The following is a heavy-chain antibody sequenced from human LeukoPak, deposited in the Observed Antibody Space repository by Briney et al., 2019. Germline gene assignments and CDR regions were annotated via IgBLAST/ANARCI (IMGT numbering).Heavy chain of an antibody. CDR1: GFTFSSYS. CDR2: ISSSSSYI. J-gene: IGHJ4*02. D-gene: IGHD4-17*01. CDR3: ASFDYGDLPPLL. V-gene: IGHV3-21*01. Sequence: PGGSLRLSCAASGFTFSSYSMNWVRQAPGKGLEWVSSISSSSSYIYYADSVKGRFTISRDNAKNSLYLQMNSLRAEDTAVYYCASFDYGDLPPLLWGQGTLVTVSS.